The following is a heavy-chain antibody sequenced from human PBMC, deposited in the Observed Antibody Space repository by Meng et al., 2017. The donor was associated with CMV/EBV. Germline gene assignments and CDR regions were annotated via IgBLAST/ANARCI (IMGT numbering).Heavy chain of an antibody. CDR3: ARGGERDSSGYRYGMDV. V-gene: IGHV1-2*02. CDR2: INPNSGGT. J-gene: IGHJ6*02. CDR1: GYTFTGYY. D-gene: IGHD3-22*01. Sequence: ASVKVSCKASGYTFTGYYMYWVRQAPGQGLEWMGWINPNSGGTNYAQKFQGRVTMTRDTSISTAYMELSMLRSDDTAVYYCARGGERDSSGYRYGMDVWGQGTTVTVSS.